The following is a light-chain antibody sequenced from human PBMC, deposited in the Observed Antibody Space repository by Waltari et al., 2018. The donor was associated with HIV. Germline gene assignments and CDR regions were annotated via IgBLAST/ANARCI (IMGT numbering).Light chain of an antibody. CDR3: SSYTSSSTVV. J-gene: IGLJ2*01. CDR1: TSDGGSYNR. Sequence: QAALTPPPPVSGSPGQSVTISCNGTTSDGGSYNRFSGYQQPPGQAPKLMIYEVSNRPSGVPDLFPVSKSGNPASLTISGLQAEDEADYYCSSYTSSSTVVFGGGTKLTVL. CDR2: EVS. V-gene: IGLV2-18*02.